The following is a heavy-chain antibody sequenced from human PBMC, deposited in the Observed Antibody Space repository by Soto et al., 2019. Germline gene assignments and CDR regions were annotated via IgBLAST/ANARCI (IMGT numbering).Heavy chain of an antibody. Sequence: GSGPTLVNPTQTLTLTCTFSGFSLNTGGLGVGWIRQPPGKALEWLALIYWDYDKRYNPSLKSRLTITRDTSKNQVVLTMTNMDPTDTATYYCARTLGSSTLDYWGQGTLVTVSS. V-gene: IGHV2-5*02. CDR3: ARTLGSSTLDY. J-gene: IGHJ4*02. CDR2: IYWDYDK. CDR1: GFSLNTGGLG. D-gene: IGHD6-13*01.